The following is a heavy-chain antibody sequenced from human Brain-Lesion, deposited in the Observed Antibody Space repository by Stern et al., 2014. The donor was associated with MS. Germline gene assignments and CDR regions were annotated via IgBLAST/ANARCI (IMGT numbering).Heavy chain of an antibody. CDR1: GGSISSGGYY. V-gene: IGHV4-61*02. CDR3: ARGRVVPGFQYYATDV. J-gene: IGHJ6*02. Sequence: QLQLQESGPGLVKPSQTLSLSCTVSGGSISSGGYYWSWIRQPAGKGLEWIGRIFNSGSTSSNPSPQHRVPLSIDTSKNQFSLRLNSMTAADTAVYYCARGRVVPGFQYYATDVWGQGTTVIVSS. CDR2: IFNSGST. D-gene: IGHD2-2*01.